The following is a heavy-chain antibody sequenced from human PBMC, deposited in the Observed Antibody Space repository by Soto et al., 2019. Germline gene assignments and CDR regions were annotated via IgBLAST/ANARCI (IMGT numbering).Heavy chain of an antibody. CDR3: TREGSGRYSYV. CDR2: ISPYNGDT. Sequence: QVQLVQSGAEVKEPGASVKVSCRTSGYTFSSYGITWVRQAPGQGLERIGWISPYNGDTHYAQKVQGRVTVTADTSTNTAYMELRGLRSDDTAVYYCTREGSGRYSYVWGPGTLVTVSS. V-gene: IGHV1-18*01. CDR1: GYTFSSYG. D-gene: IGHD3-10*01. J-gene: IGHJ4*02.